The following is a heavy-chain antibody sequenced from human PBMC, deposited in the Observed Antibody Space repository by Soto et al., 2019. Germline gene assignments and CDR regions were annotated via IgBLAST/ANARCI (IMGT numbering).Heavy chain of an antibody. J-gene: IGHJ6*02. V-gene: IGHV1-69*13. Sequence: ASVKVSCKASGGTFSSYAISWVLQAPGQGLEWMGGIIPIFGTANYAQKFQGRVTITADESTSTAYMELSSLRSEDTAVYYCARMEGGAVAGTVQTVDGGMDVWGQGTTVTVSS. CDR1: GGTFSSYA. CDR3: ARMEGGAVAGTVQTVDGGMDV. D-gene: IGHD6-19*01. CDR2: IIPIFGTA.